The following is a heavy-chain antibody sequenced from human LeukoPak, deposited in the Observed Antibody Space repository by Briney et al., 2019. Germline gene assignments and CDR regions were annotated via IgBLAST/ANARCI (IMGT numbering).Heavy chain of an antibody. J-gene: IGHJ4*02. Sequence: SVKLSCKASGGTFSSYAISCVRLAPGQGLEWMGRIIPILGIANYAQKFQGRVTMTRNTSISTAYMELSSLRSEDTAVYYCARGIWNRGDYWGQGTLVTVSS. CDR1: GGTFSSYA. V-gene: IGHV1-69*04. CDR2: IIPILGIA. CDR3: ARGIWNRGDY. D-gene: IGHD1-1*01.